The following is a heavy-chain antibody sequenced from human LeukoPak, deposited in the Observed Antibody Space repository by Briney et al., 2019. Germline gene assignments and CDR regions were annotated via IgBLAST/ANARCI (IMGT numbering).Heavy chain of an antibody. V-gene: IGHV4-59*01. Sequence: SSETLSLTCTVSGGSISSYYWSWIRHPPGKGLELIGYIYYSGSTNYNPSLKSRVTISVDTPKNQFSLKLSSVTAADTAVYYCARVSSGVYFDYWGQGTLVTVSS. CDR2: IYYSGST. CDR1: GGSISSYY. CDR3: ARVSSGVYFDY. D-gene: IGHD2-15*01. J-gene: IGHJ4*02.